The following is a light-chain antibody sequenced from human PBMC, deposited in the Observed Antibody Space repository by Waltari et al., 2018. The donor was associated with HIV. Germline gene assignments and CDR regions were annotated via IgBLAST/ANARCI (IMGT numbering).Light chain of an antibody. CDR2: EDS. CDR3: QTFDITLGGFYV. V-gene: IGLV1-40*01. J-gene: IGLJ1*01. CDR1: TSNVGTIYL. Sequence: QSVLTQPPSVSGAPGQRVTISCSGSTSNVGTIYLLHWYQQLPGMAPKLLISEDSNRPSGVPDRFSASKAGTSGSLTITGLQPEDEADYYCQTFDITLGGFYVFGTGTKVTVL.